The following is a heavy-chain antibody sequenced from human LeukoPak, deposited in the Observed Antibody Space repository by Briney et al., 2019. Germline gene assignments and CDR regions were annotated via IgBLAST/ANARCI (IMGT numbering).Heavy chain of an antibody. CDR2: IYYSGST. D-gene: IGHD3-10*01. Sequence: SETLSLTCTVSGGSIGSSSYYWGWIRQPPGKGLEWIGSIYYSGSTYYNPSLKSRVTISVDTSKNQFSLKLSSVTAADTAVYYCARGLFGDNWFDPWGQGTLVTVSS. CDR1: GGSIGSSSYY. J-gene: IGHJ5*02. CDR3: ARGLFGDNWFDP. V-gene: IGHV4-39*07.